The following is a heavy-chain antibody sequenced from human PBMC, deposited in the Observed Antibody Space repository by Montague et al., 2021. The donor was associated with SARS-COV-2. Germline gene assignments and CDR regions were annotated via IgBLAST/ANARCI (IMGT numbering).Heavy chain of an antibody. V-gene: IGHV6-1*01. CDR1: GDSVSSNIAT. CDR3: ARAYCGDDCYFYWYFDL. D-gene: IGHD2-21*02. CDR2: TYYRSKWYN. J-gene: IGHJ2*01. Sequence: CAISGDSVSSNIATWNWIRQSPSRGIEWLGRTYYRSKWYNDYAVSVKSRVIINPDTSNNRISLQLNSVTPEDTAVYYCARAYCGDDCYFYWYFDLWGRGTLVTDSS.